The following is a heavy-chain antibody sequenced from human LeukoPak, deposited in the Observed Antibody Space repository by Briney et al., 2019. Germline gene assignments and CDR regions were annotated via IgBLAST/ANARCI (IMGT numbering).Heavy chain of an antibody. V-gene: IGHV1-18*01. CDR2: ISGYNGNT. J-gene: IGHJ4*02. Sequence: ASVKVSCKASGYTFTSYGISWVRQAPGQGLEWMGWISGYNGNTNYGQELQGRVTMTTDTSTSTAYMELRSLRSDDTAVYYCARDYDFWSGHFGGYFDYGGQGTLVSVSS. D-gene: IGHD3-3*01. CDR3: ARDYDFWSGHFGGYFDY. CDR1: GYTFTSYG.